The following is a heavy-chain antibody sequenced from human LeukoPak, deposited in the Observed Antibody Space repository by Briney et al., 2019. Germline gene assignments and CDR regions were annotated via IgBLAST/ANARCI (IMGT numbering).Heavy chain of an antibody. J-gene: IGHJ3*02. V-gene: IGHV1-18*01. CDR1: GYTFTSYG. CDR3: MTYRYDTLTGYSNDAFEI. CDR2: ISAYNGNT. D-gene: IGHD3-9*01. Sequence: ASVKVSCKASGYTFTSYGTSWVRQAPRQGLEWRGWISAYNGNTNYAQKLQGRVTITTDTSTSTANMELSSLTSSETAVYYCMTYRYDTLTGYSNDAFEIWGQGTMVTVSS.